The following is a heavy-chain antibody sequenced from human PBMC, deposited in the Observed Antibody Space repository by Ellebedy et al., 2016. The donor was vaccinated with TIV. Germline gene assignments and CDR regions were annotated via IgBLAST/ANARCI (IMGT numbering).Heavy chain of an antibody. V-gene: IGHV3-48*04. J-gene: IGHJ5*02. CDR2: ISSSSSTI. D-gene: IGHD2-21*02. CDR3: ARDRFSSDYWFDP. Sequence: PGGSLRLSCAASGFTFSSYSMNWVRQAPGKGLEWVSYISSSSSTIYYADSVKGRFTISSDNTKNSLYLQMNSLKAEDTAVYYCARDRFSSDYWFDPWGQGTLVTVSS. CDR1: GFTFSSYS.